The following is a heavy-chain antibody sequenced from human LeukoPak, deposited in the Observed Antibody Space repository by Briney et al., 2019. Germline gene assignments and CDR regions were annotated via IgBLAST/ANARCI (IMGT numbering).Heavy chain of an antibody. CDR1: GFAFRNYG. CDR2: IRSTANGYAT. J-gene: IGHJ4*02. CDR3: TGNYYGSGSYADFDY. Sequence: GGSLRLSCIASGFAFRNYGMHWVRQASGKGLEWVGRIRSTANGYATAYAASVKGRFTISRDDSKNTAYLQMDSPKTEDTAVYYCTGNYYGSGSYADFDYWGQGTLVTVSS. D-gene: IGHD3-10*01. V-gene: IGHV3-73*01.